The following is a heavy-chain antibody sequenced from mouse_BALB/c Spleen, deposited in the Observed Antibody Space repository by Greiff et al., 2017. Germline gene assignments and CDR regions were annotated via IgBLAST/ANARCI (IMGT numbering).Heavy chain of an antibody. CDR1: GYTFTSYW. CDR3: TRSLSYYGGMDY. CDR2: IYPGSGST. V-gene: IGHV1S22*01. Sequence: LQQPGSELVRPGASVKLSCKASGYTFTSYWMHWVKQRHGQGLEWIGNIYPGSGSTNYDEKFKSKGTLTVDTSSSTAYMHLSSLTSEDSAVYYCTRSLSYYGGMDYWGQGTSVTVSS. J-gene: IGHJ4*01. D-gene: IGHD2-10*01.